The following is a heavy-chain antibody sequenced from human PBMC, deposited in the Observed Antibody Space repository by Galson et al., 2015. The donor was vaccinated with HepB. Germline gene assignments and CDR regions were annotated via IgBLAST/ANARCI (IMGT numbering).Heavy chain of an antibody. Sequence: SLRLSCAASGFTFSSYWMSWVRQAPGKGLEWVANIKQDGSEKYYVDSVKGRFTISRDNAKNSLYLQMNSLRAEDTAVYYCARDSGAYCGGDCYSYYYYYYGSDVWGQGTTVTVSS. CDR3: ARDSGAYCGGDCYSYYYYYYGSDV. J-gene: IGHJ6*02. CDR1: GFTFSSYW. D-gene: IGHD2-21*02. V-gene: IGHV3-7*03. CDR2: IKQDGSEK.